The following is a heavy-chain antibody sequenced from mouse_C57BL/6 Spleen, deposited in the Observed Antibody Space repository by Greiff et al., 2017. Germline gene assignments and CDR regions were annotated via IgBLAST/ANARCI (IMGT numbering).Heavy chain of an antibody. CDR2: IYPGDGDT. Sequence: VQLQQSGPELVKPGASVKISCKASGYAFSSSWMNWVKQRPGKGLEWIGRIYPGDGDTNYNGKFKGKATLTADKSSSTAYMQLSSLTSEGPAVYFCARHTYFDYWGQGTTLTVSS. V-gene: IGHV1-82*01. J-gene: IGHJ2*01. CDR3: ARHTYFDY. CDR1: GYAFSSSW.